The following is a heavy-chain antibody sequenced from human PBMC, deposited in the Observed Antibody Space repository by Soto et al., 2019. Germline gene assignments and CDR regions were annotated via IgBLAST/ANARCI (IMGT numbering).Heavy chain of an antibody. D-gene: IGHD2-2*01. CDR1: GVTFRRHR. Sequence: GSSLRESCGCSGVTFRRHRTRSVRRFPGKGLEWVANIKQDESEKYYVDSVKGRFTISRDNAKNSLFLQMNSLRAEDTAVYYCARGGVPAAVKRSYPYAMDVWGQGT. V-gene: IGHV3-7*04. J-gene: IGHJ6*02. CDR2: IKQDESEK. CDR3: ARGGVPAAVKRSYPYAMDV.